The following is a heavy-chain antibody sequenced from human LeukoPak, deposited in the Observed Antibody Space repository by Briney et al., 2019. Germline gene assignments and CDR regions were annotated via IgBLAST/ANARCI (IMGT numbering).Heavy chain of an antibody. V-gene: IGHV3-74*01. CDR2: IASDGNNR. CDR3: ARGRPHGNDY. CDR1: GFTFSSYW. J-gene: IGHJ4*02. Sequence: PGGSLRLSCAASGFTFSSYWMNWVRQVPGKGLVWVSRIASDGNNRDYADSVEGRFTISRDNAKNTLYLQMNSLRVEDTAVYYCARGRPHGNDYWGQGTLVTVSS. D-gene: IGHD4-23*01.